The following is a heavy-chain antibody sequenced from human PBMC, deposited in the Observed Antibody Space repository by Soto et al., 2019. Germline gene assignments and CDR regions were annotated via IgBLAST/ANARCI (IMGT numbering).Heavy chain of an antibody. Sequence: QVQLQQWGAGLLKPSETLSLTCAVYGGSFSGYYWSWIRQPPGKGLEWIGEINHSGSTNYNPSLKSRVTISVDTPKNQFSLKLSSVTAADTAVYYCARGKGYGSGLRFDYWGQGTLVTVSS. J-gene: IGHJ4*02. D-gene: IGHD3-10*01. CDR1: GGSFSGYY. CDR2: INHSGST. CDR3: ARGKGYGSGLRFDY. V-gene: IGHV4-34*01.